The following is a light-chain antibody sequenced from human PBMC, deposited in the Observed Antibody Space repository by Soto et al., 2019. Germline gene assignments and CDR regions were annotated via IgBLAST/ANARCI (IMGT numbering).Light chain of an antibody. CDR1: SSNIGAGYD. CDR2: DNS. J-gene: IGLJ1*01. CDR3: QSYDSSLSGYV. V-gene: IGLV1-40*01. Sequence: QSVLTQPPSVSGAPGQRVTISCTGSSSNIGAGYDVHWYQQPPGTAPKLLIYDNSNRPSGVPDRFSGSKSGTSASLAITGLQAEDEADYYRQSYDSSLSGYVFATGTEVTVL.